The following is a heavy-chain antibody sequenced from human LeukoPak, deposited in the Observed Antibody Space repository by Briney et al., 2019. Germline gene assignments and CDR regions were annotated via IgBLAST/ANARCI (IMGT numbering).Heavy chain of an antibody. Sequence: PSETLSLTCTVSGGSISSSSYHWGWIRQPPGKGLEWIGSIYYSGSTYYNPSLKSRVTISVDTSKNQFSLKLSSVTAADTAVYYCARHHAGLYCSSTSCLNWFDPWGQGTLVTVSS. CDR2: IYYSGST. CDR1: GGSISSSSYH. CDR3: ARHHAGLYCSSTSCLNWFDP. J-gene: IGHJ5*02. D-gene: IGHD2-2*01. V-gene: IGHV4-39*01.